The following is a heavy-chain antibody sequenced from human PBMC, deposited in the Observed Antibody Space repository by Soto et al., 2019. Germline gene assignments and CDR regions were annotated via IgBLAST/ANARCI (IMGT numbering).Heavy chain of an antibody. CDR2: ISFDGTKK. CDR3: AREDDYGYRYINYGLDV. V-gene: IGHV3-30-3*01. J-gene: IGHJ6*01. Sequence: QAQLVESGGGVVQPGRSLRLSCAASGFTFNIYALHWVRQAPGKGLEWVAVISFDGTKKYYSDSVKGRFTISRDNLKNTLYLQMNNLRVEDAALYVCAREDDYGYRYINYGLDVW. CDR1: GFTFNIYA. D-gene: IGHD4-17*01.